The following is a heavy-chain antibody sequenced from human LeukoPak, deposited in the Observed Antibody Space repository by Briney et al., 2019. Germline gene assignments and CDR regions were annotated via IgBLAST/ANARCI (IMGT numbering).Heavy chain of an antibody. CDR3: ARDAGHQLSRRNYYAMDV. V-gene: IGHV4-39*07. Sequence: SETLSLTCTVSGGSISSSSYYWGWIRQPLGKELEWIGSIYSGGSSYYNPSLKSRVTISVDTSNNQFSLKVNSVTAADTAVYYCARDAGHQLSRRNYYAMDVWGQGTTVTVSS. D-gene: IGHD1-1*01. CDR1: GGSISSSSYY. CDR2: IYSGGSS. J-gene: IGHJ6*02.